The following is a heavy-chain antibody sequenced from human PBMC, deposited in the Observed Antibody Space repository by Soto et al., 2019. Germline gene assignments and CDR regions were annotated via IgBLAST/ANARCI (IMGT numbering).Heavy chain of an antibody. V-gene: IGHV1-69*06. J-gene: IGHJ4*02. CDR2: IIPILGTA. CDR3: AREKRWLQYFDY. CDR1: GGTFSSYA. D-gene: IGHD5-12*01. Sequence: QVQRVQSGAEVKKPGSSVKVSCKASGGTFSSYAISWVRQAPGQGLEWMGGIIPILGTANYAQKFQGRVTITADKSTSTAYMELSSLRSEDTAVYYCAREKRWLQYFDYWGQGTLVTVSS.